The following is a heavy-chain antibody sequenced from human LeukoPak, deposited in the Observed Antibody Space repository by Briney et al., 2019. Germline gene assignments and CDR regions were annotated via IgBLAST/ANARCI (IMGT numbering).Heavy chain of an antibody. J-gene: IGHJ1*01. CDR3: ARDTLYYYDSSGSAIQH. Sequence: PGGSLRLSCAASGFTFSSYSMNWVRQAPGKGLEWVSSISSSSSYIYYADSVKGRFTISRDNAKNSLYLQMNSLRAEDTAVYYCARDTLYYYDSSGSAIQHRGQGTLVTVSS. CDR1: GFTFSSYS. CDR2: ISSSSSYI. V-gene: IGHV3-21*01. D-gene: IGHD3-22*01.